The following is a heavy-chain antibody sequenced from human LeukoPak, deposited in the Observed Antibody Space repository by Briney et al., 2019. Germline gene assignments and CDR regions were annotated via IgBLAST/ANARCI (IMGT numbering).Heavy chain of an antibody. CDR2: INHSGST. J-gene: IGHJ4*02. D-gene: IGHD3-10*01. CDR1: GGSFSGYY. Sequence: SETLSLTCAVYGGSFSGYYWSWIRQPPGKGLEWIGEINHSGSTNYNPSLKSRVTISVDTSKNQFSLKLSSVTAADTAVYYCARGLWFGEFGYDYWGQGTLVSVSS. V-gene: IGHV4-34*01. CDR3: ARGLWFGEFGYDY.